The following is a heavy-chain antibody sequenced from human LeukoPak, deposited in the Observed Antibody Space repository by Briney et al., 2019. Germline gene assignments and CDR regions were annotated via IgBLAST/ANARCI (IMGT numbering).Heavy chain of an antibody. CDR2: IYTSGST. CDR1: GGSISSYY. J-gene: IGHJ5*02. V-gene: IGHV4-4*09. Sequence: SETLSLTCTVSGGSISSYYWSWIRQPPGKGLEWIGYIYTSGSTNYNPSLKSRVTISVDTSKNQFSLKLSSVTAADTAVYYCARHYAWGHTYYDFWSGYHDSGFDPWGQGTLVTASS. D-gene: IGHD3-3*01. CDR3: ARHYAWGHTYYDFWSGYHDSGFDP.